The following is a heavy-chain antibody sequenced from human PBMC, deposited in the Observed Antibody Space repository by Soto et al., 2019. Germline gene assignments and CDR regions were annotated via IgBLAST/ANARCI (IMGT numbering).Heavy chain of an antibody. CDR3: ARDAVITFGGVIVFDY. J-gene: IGHJ4*02. Sequence: ASVKVSCKASGYTFTSYGISWVRQAPGQGLEWMGWISAYNGNTNYAQKLQGRVTMTTNTSTGTAYMERRSLRSDDTAVYYCARDAVITFGGVIVFDYWGQGTLVTVSS. D-gene: IGHD3-16*02. V-gene: IGHV1-18*01. CDR1: GYTFTSYG. CDR2: ISAYNGNT.